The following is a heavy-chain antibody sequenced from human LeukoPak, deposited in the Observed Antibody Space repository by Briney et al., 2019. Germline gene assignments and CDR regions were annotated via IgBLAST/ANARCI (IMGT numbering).Heavy chain of an antibody. J-gene: IGHJ4*02. V-gene: IGHV3-48*04. CDR1: GFTFSSYS. CDR3: ARGDHIGGTFSFDC. CDR2: ISSSSSTI. Sequence: GGSLRLSCAASGFTFSSYSMNWVRQAPGKGLEWVSYISSSSSTIYYADSVKGRFTISRDNAKNSLYLQMNSLRAEDTAVYYCARGDHIGGTFSFDCWGQGTLVAVSS. D-gene: IGHD1-7*01.